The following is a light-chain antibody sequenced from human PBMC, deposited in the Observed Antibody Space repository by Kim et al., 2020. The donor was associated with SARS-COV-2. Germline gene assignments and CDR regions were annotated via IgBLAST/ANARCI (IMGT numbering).Light chain of an antibody. J-gene: IGLJ2*01. Sequence: GESFTISCSGTSPDIGAYSCVPWYRQSPGTVPRLIIYAVINRPSGVPARFSGSKSGNSASLTISGLQAEDEAVYYCASYTSSTTVIFGGGTQLTVL. CDR3: ASYTSSTTVI. CDR2: AVI. CDR1: SPDIGAYSC. V-gene: IGLV2-18*02.